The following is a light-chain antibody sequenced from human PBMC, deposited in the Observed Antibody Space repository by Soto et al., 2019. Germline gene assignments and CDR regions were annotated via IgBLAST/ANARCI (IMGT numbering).Light chain of an antibody. Sequence: QSVLTQPASVSGSPGQSITISCTGTSSDIGAYNYVSWYQQYPGKAPKLMIYGLTNRTSGVSNRFSGSKTGNTASLTISGLQAEDEDDYYCFSHRSGDSHVLGTGTKVTGL. CDR1: SSDIGAYNY. CDR3: FSHRSGDSHV. CDR2: GLT. J-gene: IGLJ1*01. V-gene: IGLV2-14*01.